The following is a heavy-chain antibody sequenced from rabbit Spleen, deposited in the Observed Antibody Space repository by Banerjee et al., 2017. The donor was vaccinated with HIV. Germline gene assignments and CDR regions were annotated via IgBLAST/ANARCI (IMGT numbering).Heavy chain of an antibody. J-gene: IGHJ6*01. CDR3: ARDAATSFSSYGMDL. CDR1: GVSFSFNNY. Sequence: QQQLEESGGGLVKPGGTLTLTCTASGVSFSFNNYMCWVRQAPGKGLEWIGCVDAGSSGFTYFASWAKGRFTISKTSSTTVTLQMTSLTAADTATYFCARDAATSFSSYGMDLWGPGTLVTVS. D-gene: IGHD8-1*01. V-gene: IGHV1S45*01. CDR2: VDAGSSGFT.